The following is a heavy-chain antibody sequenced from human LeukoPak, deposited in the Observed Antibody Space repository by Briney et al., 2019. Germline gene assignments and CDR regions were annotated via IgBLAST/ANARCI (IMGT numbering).Heavy chain of an antibody. CDR2: IYHSGST. V-gene: IGHV4-59*11. CDR3: ARARRRITMVRGVPDWFDP. J-gene: IGHJ5*02. Sequence: SETLSLTCTVSGGSISSHYWSWIRQPPGKGLEWIGYIYHSGSTYYNPSLKSRVTISVDRSKNQFSLKLSSVTAADTAVYYCARARRRITMVRGVPDWFDPWGQGTLVTVSS. D-gene: IGHD3-10*01. CDR1: GGSISSHY.